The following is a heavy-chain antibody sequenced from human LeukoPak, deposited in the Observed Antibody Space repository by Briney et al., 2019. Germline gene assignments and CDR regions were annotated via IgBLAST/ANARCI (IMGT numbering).Heavy chain of an antibody. CDR2: ISSSSSYI. CDR3: AKKLTGKFPYFYLLIFFYY. Sequence: PGGSLRLSCAASGFTFSSYSMNWVRQAPGKGLEWVSSISSSSSYIYYADSVKGRFTISRDNAKNSLYLQMNSLRAEDTAVYYCAKKLTGKFPYFYLLIFFYYRGQGTLVTVSS. J-gene: IGHJ4*02. D-gene: IGHD3-9*01. V-gene: IGHV3-21*01. CDR1: GFTFSSYS.